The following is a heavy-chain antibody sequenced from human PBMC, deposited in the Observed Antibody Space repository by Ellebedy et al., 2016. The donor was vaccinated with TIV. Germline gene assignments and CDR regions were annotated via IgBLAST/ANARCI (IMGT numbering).Heavy chain of an antibody. CDR2: VFNLGST. Sequence: SETLSLXXTVSGGSMSSDTYYWSWIRQPAGKGLEWIGRVFNLGSTTYNPSLKSRVTMSVDTSKNQFSLKLTSVTAADTAVYYCARDAGVTLVVFDIWGQGTMVTVSS. CDR3: ARDAGVTLVVFDI. CDR1: GGSMSSDTYY. V-gene: IGHV4-61*02. D-gene: IGHD4/OR15-4a*01. J-gene: IGHJ3*02.